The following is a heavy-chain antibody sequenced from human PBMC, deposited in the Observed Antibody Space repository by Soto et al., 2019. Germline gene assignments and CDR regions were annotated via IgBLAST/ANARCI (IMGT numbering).Heavy chain of an antibody. CDR1: GGSISSGGYS. CDR2: TYQSGRA. Sequence: QLQLQESGSGLVKPSQTLSLTCTVSGGSISSGGYSWTWIRQSPGKGLEWIGYTYQSGRAYYNPSLKSRVTISGDRSKNQFSLNLTSVTAADTAVYYCARDYYGMDVWGQGTTVTVSS. J-gene: IGHJ6*02. V-gene: IGHV4-30-2*06. CDR3: ARDYYGMDV.